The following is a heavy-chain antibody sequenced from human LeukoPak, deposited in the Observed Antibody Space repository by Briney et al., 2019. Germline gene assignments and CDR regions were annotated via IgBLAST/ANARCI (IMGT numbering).Heavy chain of an antibody. Sequence: SETLSLTCTVSGGSISGTLYYWGWIRQPPGKGLEWIGSIFYSGITYYNPSLQSRVTISVDASKSQFSLHLSSVTAADTALYYCARIIVVTSTDYSDSWGQGTLVTVSS. D-gene: IGHD2/OR15-2a*01. CDR1: GGSISGTLYY. V-gene: IGHV4-39*01. CDR2: IFYSGIT. J-gene: IGHJ4*02. CDR3: ARIIVVTSTDYSDS.